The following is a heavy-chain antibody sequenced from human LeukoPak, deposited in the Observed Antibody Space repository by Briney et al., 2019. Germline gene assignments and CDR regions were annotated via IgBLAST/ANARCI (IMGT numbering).Heavy chain of an antibody. V-gene: IGHV4-61*02. D-gene: IGHD2-21*02. CDR3: ARRKFVVVTAIPFDY. CDR2: IYTSGST. J-gene: IGHJ4*02. CDR1: GGSISSGSYY. Sequence: SETLSLTCTVSGGSISSGSYYWSWIRQPAGKGLEWIGRIYTSGSTNYNPSLKSRVTISVDTSKNQFSLKLSSVTAADTAVYYCARRKFVVVTAIPFDYWGQGTLVTVSS.